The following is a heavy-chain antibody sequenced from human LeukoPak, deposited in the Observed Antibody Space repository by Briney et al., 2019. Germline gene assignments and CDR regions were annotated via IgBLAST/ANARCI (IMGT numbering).Heavy chain of an antibody. V-gene: IGHV4-34*01. D-gene: IGHD3-22*01. J-gene: IGHJ6*03. CDR3: ARGRHDITMIVVVMTSVSYYLDV. CDR1: GGSFSGYH. Sequence: SETLSLTCAVYGGSFSGYHCTWIRQSPGNGLEWIGDINPSGSTYYNPSLKSRLTISVDTSKNQFSLKLRSVTAEDTAVYYCARGRHDITMIVVVMTSVSYYLDVWGKGTTVTVS. CDR2: INPSGST.